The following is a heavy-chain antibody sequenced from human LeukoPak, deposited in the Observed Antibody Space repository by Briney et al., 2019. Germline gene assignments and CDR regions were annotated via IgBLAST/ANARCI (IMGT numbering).Heavy chain of an antibody. CDR2: ISGSGDST. CDR3: AKESRRGAISMIVVVTRTYFEY. D-gene: IGHD3-22*01. CDR1: GFTFSSYG. Sequence: GGSLRLSCAASGFTFSSYGMSWVRQAPGKGLEWVSSISGSGDSTYYADSVKGRFTISRDNSKNTLYRQMNSLRAEDTAVYYCAKESRRGAISMIVVVTRTYFEYWGQGTLVTVSS. V-gene: IGHV3-23*01. J-gene: IGHJ4*02.